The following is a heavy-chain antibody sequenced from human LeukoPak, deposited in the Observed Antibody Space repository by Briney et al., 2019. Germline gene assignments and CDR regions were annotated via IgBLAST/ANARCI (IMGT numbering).Heavy chain of an antibody. CDR1: RFTLSTYW. J-gene: IGHJ4*02. Sequence: GGSLRLSCAASRFTLSTYWMSWVRQAPGKGLEWVAHIKQDGSQEYYVDSVKGRFTISRDSAKNSLYLQMNSLRAEDTAVYYCARGVPYDSWSGPHYSDYWGQGTLVTVSP. D-gene: IGHD3-3*01. CDR3: ARGVPYDSWSGPHYSDY. CDR2: IKQDGSQE. V-gene: IGHV3-7*01.